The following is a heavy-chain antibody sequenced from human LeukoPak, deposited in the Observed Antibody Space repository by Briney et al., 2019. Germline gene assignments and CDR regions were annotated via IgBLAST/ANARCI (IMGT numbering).Heavy chain of an antibody. CDR3: ARSMDYDFWSGPTPTAPFDY. J-gene: IGHJ4*02. Sequence: SEPLSLTFPVSGGSISSGGYYWSWIRPHPGKGLEWIGYIYYSGSTYYNPSLKSRVTISVDTSKNQFSLKLSSVTAADTAVYYCARSMDYDFWSGPTPTAPFDYWGQGTLVTVSS. CDR2: IYYSGST. CDR1: GGSISSGGYY. D-gene: IGHD3-3*01. V-gene: IGHV4-31*03.